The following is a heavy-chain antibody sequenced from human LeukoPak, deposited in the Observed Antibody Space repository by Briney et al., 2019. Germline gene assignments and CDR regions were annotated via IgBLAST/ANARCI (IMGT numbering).Heavy chain of an antibody. V-gene: IGHV4-39*01. J-gene: IGHJ6*02. D-gene: IGHD3-10*01. CDR1: GGSLNISSYH. Sequence: KPSETLSLTCTVSGGSLNISSYHWGWIRQPPGKGLEWIGRIYYSGRTYYQPSLKIRVPIFVDTCKNQFSLKLRAVSAAEKAVYYRTKQTYFGSGTESTGYYGLAVWGQGITVTVSS. CDR3: TKQTYFGSGTESTGYYGLAV. CDR2: IYYSGRT.